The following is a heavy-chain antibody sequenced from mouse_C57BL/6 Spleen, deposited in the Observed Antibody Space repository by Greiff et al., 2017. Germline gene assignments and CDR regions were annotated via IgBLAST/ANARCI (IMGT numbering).Heavy chain of an antibody. CDR1: GYSFTSYY. CDR2: IYPGSGNT. Sequence: VQLQQSGPELVKPGASVKISCKASGYSFTSYYIHWVKQRPGQGLEWIGWIYPGSGNTKYNEKFKGKATLTADTSSSTAYMQLSSLTSEDSAVYYCARGVFSNLLYFDVWGTGTTVTVSS. D-gene: IGHD2-5*01. CDR3: ARGVFSNLLYFDV. J-gene: IGHJ1*03. V-gene: IGHV1-66*01.